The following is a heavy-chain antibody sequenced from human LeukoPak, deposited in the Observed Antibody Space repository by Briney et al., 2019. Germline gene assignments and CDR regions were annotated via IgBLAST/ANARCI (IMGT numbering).Heavy chain of an antibody. CDR2: IYPGDSDT. Sequence: GESLKISCKGSGYSFTSYWIGWVRQMPGKGLEWMGIIYPGDSDTRYSPSFQGQVTISADKSISTAYLQWSSLKASDTAMYYCARQSAAAGTLYYYYYMDVWGKGTTVTISS. D-gene: IGHD6-13*01. V-gene: IGHV5-51*01. J-gene: IGHJ6*03. CDR3: ARQSAAAGTLYYYYYMDV. CDR1: GYSFTSYW.